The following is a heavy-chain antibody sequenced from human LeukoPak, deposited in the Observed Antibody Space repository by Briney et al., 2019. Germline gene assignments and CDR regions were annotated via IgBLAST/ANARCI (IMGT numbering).Heavy chain of an antibody. CDR2: ISYSGST. CDR3: ARGPHKFDY. CDR1: GGSISTDY. Sequence: SETLSLTCTVSGGSISTDYWSWIRQPPGKGLEWIGYISYSGSTNYNPSLKSRVTISVDTSKHQFSLKLSAVTAADTAVYYCARGPHKFDYWGQGSLVTVSS. J-gene: IGHJ4*02. V-gene: IGHV4-59*01.